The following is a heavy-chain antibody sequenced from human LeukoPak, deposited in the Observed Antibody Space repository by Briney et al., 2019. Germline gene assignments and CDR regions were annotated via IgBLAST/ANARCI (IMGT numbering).Heavy chain of an antibody. D-gene: IGHD3-22*01. CDR3: ARGTYYYDSSGYYYSYFQH. Sequence: PGGSLRLSCAASGFTVSSNYMSWVRQALGKGLEWVSVIYSGGSTYYADSVKGRFTISRDNSKNTLYLQMNSLRAEDTAVYYCARGTYYYDSSGYYYSYFQHWGQGTLVTVSS. CDR2: IYSGGST. V-gene: IGHV3-66*01. J-gene: IGHJ1*01. CDR1: GFTVSSNY.